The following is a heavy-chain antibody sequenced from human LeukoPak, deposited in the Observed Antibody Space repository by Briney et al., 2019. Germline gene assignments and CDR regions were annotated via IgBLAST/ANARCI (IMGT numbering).Heavy chain of an antibody. Sequence: SVKVSCKASGGTFSSYAISWVRQAPGQGLEWMGRIIPILGIANYAQKFQGRVTITADKSTSTAYMELSSLRSEDTAVYYCARDWPARGYSYDYYFDYWGQGTLVTVSS. D-gene: IGHD5-18*01. J-gene: IGHJ4*02. CDR3: ARDWPARGYSYDYYFDY. CDR1: GGTFSSYA. V-gene: IGHV1-69*04. CDR2: IIPILGIA.